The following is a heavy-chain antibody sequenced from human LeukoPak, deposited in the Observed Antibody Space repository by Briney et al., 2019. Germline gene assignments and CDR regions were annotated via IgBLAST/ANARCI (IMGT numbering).Heavy chain of an antibody. CDR3: ARGRLHYDILTGPLDY. CDR2: ISSSSSTI. CDR1: GFTFSSYS. V-gene: IGHV3-48*01. J-gene: IGHJ4*02. Sequence: GGSLRLSCAASGFTFSSYSMNWVRQAPGKGLEWVSYISSSSSTIYYADSVKGRFTISRDNAKNSLYLQMNSLRAEDTAVYYCARGRLHYDILTGPLDYWGQGTLVTVSS. D-gene: IGHD3-9*01.